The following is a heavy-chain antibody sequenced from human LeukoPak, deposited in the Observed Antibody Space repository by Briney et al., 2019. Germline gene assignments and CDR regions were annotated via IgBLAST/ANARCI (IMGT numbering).Heavy chain of an antibody. D-gene: IGHD1-1*01. Sequence: GGSLRLSCEASGFTFNTYSMNWARQAPGKGLEWVSSIDSSGGYMFYADSVKGRFIISRDNAKDSLYLQMNSLRGEDTAVYYCATHYDWTFDCWGQGTLVTVSS. V-gene: IGHV3-21*06. CDR2: IDSSGGYM. J-gene: IGHJ4*02. CDR3: ATHYDWTFDC. CDR1: GFTFNTYS.